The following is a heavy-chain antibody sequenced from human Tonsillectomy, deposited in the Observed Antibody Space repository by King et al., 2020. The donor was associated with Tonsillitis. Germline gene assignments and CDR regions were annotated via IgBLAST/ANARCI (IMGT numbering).Heavy chain of an antibody. CDR3: ARLLVLEGYYYYGLDV. D-gene: IGHD2/OR15-2a*01. J-gene: IGHJ6*02. Sequence: LQLQESGPRLVKPSGTLSLTCTISGGDGSISNPNWWPWVRQPPGKGLEWIGEIYHSGSTNYSPSLESQVTISADKSKNQFSLRLSPVTAADTAVYYCARLLVLEGYYYYGLDVWGQGTTVTVSS. CDR2: IYHSGST. CDR1: GGDGSISNPNW. V-gene: IGHV4-4*02.